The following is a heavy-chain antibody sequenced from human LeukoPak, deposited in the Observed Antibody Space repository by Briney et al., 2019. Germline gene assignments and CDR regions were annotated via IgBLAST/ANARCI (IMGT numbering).Heavy chain of an antibody. V-gene: IGHV5-51*03. Sequence: KPGESLKISCQGSGYSFTSYWIGWVRQLPGKGLEWMGIIYPGDSDSRYSPSFQGQVTISADKSISTAYLQWSSLKASDTASYYCARAYYDSSGYYYDFDYWGQGTLVTVSS. J-gene: IGHJ4*02. D-gene: IGHD3-22*01. CDR1: GYSFTSYW. CDR2: IYPGDSDS. CDR3: ARAYYDSSGYYYDFDY.